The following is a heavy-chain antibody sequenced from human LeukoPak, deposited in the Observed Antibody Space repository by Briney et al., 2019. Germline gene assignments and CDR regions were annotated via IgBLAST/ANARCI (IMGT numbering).Heavy chain of an antibody. V-gene: IGHV6-1*01. CDR2: TYYRSKWYN. Sequence: SQTLSLTCAISGDSVASNSAAWNWIRQSPSRGLEWLGRTYYRSKWYNDYAVSVKSRITINPDTSKNQFSLQLNSVTPEDTAVYYCARSTGIAVAADLDYWGQGTLVTVSS. J-gene: IGHJ4*02. D-gene: IGHD6-19*01. CDR1: GDSVASNSAA. CDR3: ARSTGIAVAADLDY.